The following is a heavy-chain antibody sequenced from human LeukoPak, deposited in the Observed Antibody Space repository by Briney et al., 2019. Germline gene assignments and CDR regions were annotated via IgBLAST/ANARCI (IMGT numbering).Heavy chain of an antibody. Sequence: PSETLSLTCTVSGGSISSYYWSWIRQPPGKGLEWIGYIYYSGSTNYNPSLKSRVTISVDTSKNQFSLKLSSVTAADTAVYYCARKNGDYEGDNWFDPWGQGTLVTVSS. CDR3: ARKNGDYEGDNWFDP. CDR1: GGSISSYY. V-gene: IGHV4-59*01. J-gene: IGHJ5*02. CDR2: IYYSGST. D-gene: IGHD4-17*01.